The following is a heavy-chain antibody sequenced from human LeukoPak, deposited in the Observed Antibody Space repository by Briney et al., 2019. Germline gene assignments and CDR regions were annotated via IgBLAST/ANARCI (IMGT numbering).Heavy chain of an antibody. V-gene: IGHV1-46*01. D-gene: IGHD3-22*01. CDR2: INPSGGST. CDR1: GYTFTSYY. Sequence: ASVKVSCKASGYTFTSYYMHWVRQAPGQGLEWMGIINPSGGSTSYAQKFQGRVTMTRDMSTSTVYMELSSLRSEDTAVYYCARAYEPAYYYDSSGSGCMDYWGRGTLVTVSS. CDR3: ARAYEPAYYYDSSGSGCMDY. J-gene: IGHJ4*02.